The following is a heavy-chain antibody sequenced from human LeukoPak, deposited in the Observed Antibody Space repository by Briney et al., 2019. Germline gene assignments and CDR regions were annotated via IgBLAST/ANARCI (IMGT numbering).Heavy chain of an antibody. V-gene: IGHV3-23*01. CDR3: AKSSWIGDLVQMDV. CDR2: ISGSGGST. CDR1: GFTFSSYA. J-gene: IGHJ6*02. Sequence: GGSLRLSCAASGFTFSSYAMSWVRQAPGKGLEWVSAISGSGGSTYYADSVKGRFTISRDNSKNTLYLQMNSLRAEDTAVYSCAKSSWIGDLVQMDVWGQGTTVTVSS. D-gene: IGHD3-10*01.